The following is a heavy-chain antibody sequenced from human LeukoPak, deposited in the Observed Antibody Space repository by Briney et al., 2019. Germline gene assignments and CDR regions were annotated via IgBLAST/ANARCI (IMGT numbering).Heavy chain of an antibody. CDR3: AKSAVRDYASGVDCFDY. D-gene: IGHD3-10*01. CDR2: IRFDGAYK. J-gene: IGHJ4*02. V-gene: IGHV3-30*02. Sequence: PGGSLRLSCAASGFTFSTYGIHWVRQAPGKGLEWVAFIRFDGAYKHTANSVKGRFTIFRDNSQNTVYLYMNTLRTEDTAVYYCAKSAVRDYASGVDCFDYWGQGTLISVSS. CDR1: GFTFSTYG.